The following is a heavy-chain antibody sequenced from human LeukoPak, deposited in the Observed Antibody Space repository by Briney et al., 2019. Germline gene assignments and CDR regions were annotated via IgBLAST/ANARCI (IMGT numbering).Heavy chain of an antibody. Sequence: PSETLSLTCAVYGGSFSGYYWSWIRQPPGKGLEWIGEINHSGSTNYNPSLKSRVTISVDTSKNQFSLKLSSVTAADTAVYYCARGYYDFWSGYYWSLDVWGKGTTVTVSS. CDR2: INHSGST. CDR1: GGSFSGYY. CDR3: ARGYYDFWSGYYWSLDV. D-gene: IGHD3-3*01. J-gene: IGHJ6*04. V-gene: IGHV4-34*01.